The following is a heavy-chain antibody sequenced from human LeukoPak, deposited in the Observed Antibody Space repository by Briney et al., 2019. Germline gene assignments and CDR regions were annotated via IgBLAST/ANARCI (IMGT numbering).Heavy chain of an antibody. V-gene: IGHV4-39*01. Sequence: SETMSLTCTLAGGSISSSSYYWGWIRQPPGKGWEWIGSLYYSGSTYYNPSLKSRVTISVDTSKNQFSLKLSSVTAADTAVYYCACGYDLTAFDIWGRGTMVTVSA. CDR1: GGSISSSSYY. D-gene: IGHD5-12*01. CDR2: LYYSGST. J-gene: IGHJ3*02. CDR3: ACGYDLTAFDI.